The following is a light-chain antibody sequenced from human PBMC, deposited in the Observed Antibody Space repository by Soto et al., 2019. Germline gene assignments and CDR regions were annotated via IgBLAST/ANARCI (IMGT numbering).Light chain of an antibody. CDR2: DVS. J-gene: IGLJ1*01. CDR3: SSYTSSSTLLYV. V-gene: IGLV2-14*01. Sequence: QSVLTQPASVSGSPGQSITISCTGTSSDVGGYNYVSWYQQHPGKAPKLMIYDVSNRPSGVSNRFSGSKSGNTASLTISGLQADDEADYYCSSYTSSSTLLYVFGTGTKVTVL. CDR1: SSDVGGYNY.